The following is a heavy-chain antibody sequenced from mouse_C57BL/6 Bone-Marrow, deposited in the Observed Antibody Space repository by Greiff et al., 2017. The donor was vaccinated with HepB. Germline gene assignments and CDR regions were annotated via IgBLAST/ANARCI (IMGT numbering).Heavy chain of an antibody. D-gene: IGHD1-2*01. V-gene: IGHV1-5*01. Sequence: VQLQQSGTVLARPGASVKMSCKTSGYTFTSYWMHWVKQRPGQGLEWIGAIYPGNSDTSYNQKFKGKATLTADTSSSTAYMQLSSLTSEDSAVYYCASSQITTAAMDYWGQGTSVTVSS. CDR2: IYPGNSDT. CDR1: GYTFTSYW. J-gene: IGHJ4*01. CDR3: ASSQITTAAMDY.